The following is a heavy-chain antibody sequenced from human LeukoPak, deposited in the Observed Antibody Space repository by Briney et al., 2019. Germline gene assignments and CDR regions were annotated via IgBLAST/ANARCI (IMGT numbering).Heavy chain of an antibody. J-gene: IGHJ4*02. D-gene: IGHD3-22*01. Sequence: ASVKVSCKASGYTFTGYYMHWVRQAPGQGLEWMGWINPNSGGTNYAQKFQGRVTMTRDTSISTAYMELSRLRSDDTAVYYCARGDKTYYYDSSGYTDWGRGTLVTVSS. CDR2: INPNSGGT. V-gene: IGHV1-2*02. CDR1: GYTFTGYY. CDR3: ARGDKTYYYDSSGYTD.